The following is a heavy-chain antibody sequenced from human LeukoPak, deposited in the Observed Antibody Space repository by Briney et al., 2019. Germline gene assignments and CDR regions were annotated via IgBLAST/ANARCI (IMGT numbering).Heavy chain of an antibody. CDR3: ARRLDDGDLYYYYYGMDV. V-gene: IGHV3-23*01. Sequence: GGSLRLSCAASGFTFSGSAMSWVRQAPGEGLEWVSLISYSGANSYYTDSVRGRFTISRDNSKDTLFLQMNSLRAEDTAIYYCARRLDDGDLYYYYYGMDVWGQGTTVTVSS. J-gene: IGHJ6*02. CDR2: ISYSGANS. D-gene: IGHD4-17*01. CDR1: GFTFSGSA.